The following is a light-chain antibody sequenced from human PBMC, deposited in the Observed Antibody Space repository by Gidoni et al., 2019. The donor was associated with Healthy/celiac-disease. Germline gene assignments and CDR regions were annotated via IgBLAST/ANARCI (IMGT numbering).Light chain of an antibody. CDR2: GAS. V-gene: IGKV3-20*01. CDR3: QQYGSSLYT. CDR1: QSVSSSY. Sequence: VFSRSQGPLSLSPGERATLSCSASQSVSSSYLAWYQQKPGQAPRLLIYGASSRATGIPDRFSGSGSGTDFTLTISRLEPEDFAVYYCQQYGSSLYTFGQGTKLEIK. J-gene: IGKJ2*01.